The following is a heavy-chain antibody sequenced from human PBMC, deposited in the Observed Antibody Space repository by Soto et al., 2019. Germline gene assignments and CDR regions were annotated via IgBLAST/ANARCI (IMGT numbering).Heavy chain of an antibody. CDR3: ARAGCDGGSCYTLVGLRYGMDV. CDR1: GFTFSSYA. Sequence: QVQLVESGGGVVQPGRSLRLSCAASGFTFSSYAMHWVRQAPGKGLEWVAVISYDGSNKYYADSVKGRFTISRDNSKNTLYLQMSSLRAEDTAVYYCARAGCDGGSCYTLVGLRYGMDVWCQGTTVTVSS. D-gene: IGHD2-15*01. CDR2: ISYDGSNK. J-gene: IGHJ6*02. V-gene: IGHV3-30-3*01.